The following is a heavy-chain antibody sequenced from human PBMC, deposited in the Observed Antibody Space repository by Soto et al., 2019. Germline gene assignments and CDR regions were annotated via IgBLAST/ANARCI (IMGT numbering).Heavy chain of an antibody. D-gene: IGHD6-13*01. J-gene: IGHJ5*02. Sequence: QVQLVQSGAEVKKPGASVKVSCKASGYTFTSYAMHWVRQAPGQRLEWMGWINAGNGNTKYSQKFQGRVTITRDTSASTAYMALSSLRSEDTAVYYCARAGLTRIAAAGIAPWGQGTLVTVSS. V-gene: IGHV1-3*01. CDR1: GYTFTSYA. CDR2: INAGNGNT. CDR3: ARAGLTRIAAAGIAP.